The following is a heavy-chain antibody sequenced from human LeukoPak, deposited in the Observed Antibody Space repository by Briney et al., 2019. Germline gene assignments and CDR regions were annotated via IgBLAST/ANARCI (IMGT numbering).Heavy chain of an antibody. CDR2: IRSKANSYAT. J-gene: IGHJ4*02. D-gene: IGHD1-26*01. Sequence: PGGSLRLSCAASGFTFSGSAMHWVRQASGKGLEWVGRIRSKANSYATAYAASVKGRFTISRDDSKNTAYLQMNSLKTEDTAVYYCNCPSGSYPFDYWGQGTLVTVSS. CDR3: NCPSGSYPFDY. CDR1: GFTFSGSA. V-gene: IGHV3-73*01.